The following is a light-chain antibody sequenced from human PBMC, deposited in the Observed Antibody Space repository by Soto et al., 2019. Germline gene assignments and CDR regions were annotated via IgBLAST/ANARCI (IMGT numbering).Light chain of an antibody. Sequence: DTQMTQSPSPLSASVGDRVYITCRTSQSISSYLNWYQAKPGKAPKLLIYEASTLESGVPSRFSGSGSGTDFTLTISSLQPEDSATYYCQQSYGSPPFTFGPGTRVDI. J-gene: IGKJ3*01. CDR1: QSISSY. CDR3: QQSYGSPPFT. V-gene: IGKV1-39*01. CDR2: EAS.